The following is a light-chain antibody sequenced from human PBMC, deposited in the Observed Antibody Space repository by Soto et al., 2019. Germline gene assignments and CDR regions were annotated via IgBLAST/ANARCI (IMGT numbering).Light chain of an antibody. CDR3: QQYNNWPLT. V-gene: IGKV3-15*01. J-gene: IGKJ1*01. CDR2: GAS. Sequence: DILMTQSPATLSVSPGEGATLSCRASQTISSNLAWYQQKPGQVPRLLMYGASTRATGIPARFSGSGSGTEFTLTISSPQSEDFAVYYCQQYNNWPLTFGQGTKVEIK. CDR1: QTISSN.